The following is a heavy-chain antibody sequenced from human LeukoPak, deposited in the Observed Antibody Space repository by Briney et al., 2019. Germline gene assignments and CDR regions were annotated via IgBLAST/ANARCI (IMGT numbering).Heavy chain of an antibody. CDR2: INHSGST. D-gene: IGHD6-19*01. CDR1: GGSFSGYY. J-gene: IGHJ3*02. V-gene: IGHV4-34*01. Sequence: PSETLSLTCAVYGGSFSGYYRSWIRQPPGKGLEWIGEINHSGSTNYNPSLKSRVTISVDTSKNQFSLKLSSVTAADTAVYYCARVPSGWYANDAFDIWGQGTMATVSS. CDR3: ARVPSGWYANDAFDI.